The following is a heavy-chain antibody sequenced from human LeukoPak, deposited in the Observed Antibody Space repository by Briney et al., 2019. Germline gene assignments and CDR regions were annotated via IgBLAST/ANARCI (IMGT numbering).Heavy chain of an antibody. CDR1: GFIVSSKY. J-gene: IGHJ3*02. CDR3: AMSTIVGAFDI. CDR2: IYSGGRT. Sequence: GRSPRLSCAASGFIVSSKYIAWVRHAPGKGLEWVSVIYSGGRTYYADSVKGRFTISRDNSKDTLYLQMNRLRAADTPVYFSAMSTIVGAFDIWGQGTMVTVSS. D-gene: IGHD5/OR15-5a*01. V-gene: IGHV3-53*01.